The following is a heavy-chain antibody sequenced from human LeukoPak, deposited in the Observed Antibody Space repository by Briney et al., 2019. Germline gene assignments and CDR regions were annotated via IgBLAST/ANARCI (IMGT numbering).Heavy chain of an antibody. CDR2: IYYSGST. V-gene: IGHV4-59*01. CDR3: ARSPVDLIGSFDP. CDR1: GGSISSYY. Sequence: SETLSLTCTVSGGSISSYYWSWIRQPPGNGLEWIGYIYYSGSTNYNPSLKSRVTISVDTSKNQFSLKLSSVTAADTAVYYCARSPVDLIGSFDPWGQGTLVTVSS. D-gene: IGHD5/OR15-5a*01. J-gene: IGHJ5*02.